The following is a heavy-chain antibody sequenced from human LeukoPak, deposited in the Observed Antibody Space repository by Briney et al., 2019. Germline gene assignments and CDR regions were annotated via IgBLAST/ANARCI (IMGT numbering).Heavy chain of an antibody. J-gene: IGHJ5*02. CDR3: ARDRISHWLPSRFDP. V-gene: IGHV4-4*07. CDR2: IYTSGST. Sequence: PSETLSLTCTVSGGSISSYYWSWIRQPAGKGLEWIGRIYTSGSTNYNPSLKSRVTMSVDTSKNQFSLKLSSVTAADTAVYYCARDRISHWLPSRFDPWGQGTLVTVSS. CDR1: GGSISSYY. D-gene: IGHD6-19*01.